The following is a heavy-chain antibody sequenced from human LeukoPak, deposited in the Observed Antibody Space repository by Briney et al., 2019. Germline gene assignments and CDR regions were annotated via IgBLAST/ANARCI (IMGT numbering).Heavy chain of an antibody. Sequence: SGTLSLTCTVSGGSISSYYWSWIRQPAGKGLEWIGRIYTSGSTNYNPSLKSRVTISVDKSKNQFSLKLSSVTAADTAVYYCARDRVGATSYFDYWGQGTLVTVSS. CDR1: GGSISSYY. J-gene: IGHJ4*02. CDR2: IYTSGST. CDR3: ARDRVGATSYFDY. D-gene: IGHD1-26*01. V-gene: IGHV4-4*07.